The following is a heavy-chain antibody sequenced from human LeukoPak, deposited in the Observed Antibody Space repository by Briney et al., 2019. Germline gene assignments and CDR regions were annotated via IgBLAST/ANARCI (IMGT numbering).Heavy chain of an antibody. CDR1: GFTFSSYW. J-gene: IGHJ6*02. CDR3: ARNNGMDV. Sequence: PGGSLRLSCAASGFTFSSYWMTWVRQVPGRGPEWVANVNRDGSETYYLDSVKGRFTISKDNAKNSLYLQMSSLRAEDTALYHCARNNGMDVWGQGTTVIVSS. V-gene: IGHV3-7*03. CDR2: VNRDGSET.